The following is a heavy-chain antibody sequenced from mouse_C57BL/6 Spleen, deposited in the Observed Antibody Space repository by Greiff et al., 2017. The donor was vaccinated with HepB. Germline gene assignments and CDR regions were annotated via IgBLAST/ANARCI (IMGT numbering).Heavy chain of an antibody. CDR2: INPNNGGT. J-gene: IGHJ2*01. Sequence: EVQLQQSGPELVKPGASVKISCKASGYTFTDYYMNWVKQSHGKSLEWIGDINPNNGGTSYNQKFKGKATLTVDKSSSTAYMELRSLTSEDSAVYYCARRVLLLSYFDYWGQGTTLTVSS. D-gene: IGHD1-2*01. CDR3: ARRVLLLSYFDY. V-gene: IGHV1-26*01. CDR1: GYTFTDYY.